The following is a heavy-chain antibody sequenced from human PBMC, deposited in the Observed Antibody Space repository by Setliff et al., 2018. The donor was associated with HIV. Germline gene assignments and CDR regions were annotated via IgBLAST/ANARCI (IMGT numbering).Heavy chain of an antibody. CDR2: IFPGDSKM. D-gene: IGHD2-21*02. J-gene: IGHJ4*02. V-gene: IGHV5-51*01. Sequence: GESLKISCKGSGYSFTSYWIAWVRQKPGKGLGWMGIIFPGDSKMRYSPSFQGRVTLSADKSISTAYLQWSSLQTSDSGMYYCARGIAALTASFDSWGQGSLVTVYS. CDR3: ARGIAALTASFDS. CDR1: GYSFTSYW.